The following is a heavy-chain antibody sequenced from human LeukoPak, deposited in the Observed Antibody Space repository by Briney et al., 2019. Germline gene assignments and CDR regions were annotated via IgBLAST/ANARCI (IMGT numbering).Heavy chain of an antibody. J-gene: IGHJ5*02. CDR2: IYTSGST. V-gene: IGHV4-4*07. Sequence: PSETLSLTCTVSGGSISSYYWSWIRQPAGKGLEWIGRIYTSGSTNYNPSLKSRVTMSVDTSKNQFSLKLSSVTAADTAVYYCARGPRTYYYDSSGYYRFDPWGQGTLVTVSS. CDR3: ARGPRTYYYDSSGYYRFDP. D-gene: IGHD3-22*01. CDR1: GGSISSYY.